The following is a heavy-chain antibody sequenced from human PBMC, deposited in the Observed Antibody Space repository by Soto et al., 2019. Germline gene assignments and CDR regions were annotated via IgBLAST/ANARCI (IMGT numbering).Heavy chain of an antibody. CDR3: ARDGLWLERRYYNGMDV. V-gene: IGHV1-18*01. Sequence: QVPLVQSGAEVKKPGASVKVSCKASGYTLTSYDISWVRQAPGQGLEWMGWISSYNGNTKYAQKVQGRVTMTTDTSTSTAYMELRSLRSDDTAVYYCARDGLWLERRYYNGMDVWGQGTTVTVSS. J-gene: IGHJ6*02. CDR2: ISSYNGNT. CDR1: GYTLTSYD. D-gene: IGHD1-1*01.